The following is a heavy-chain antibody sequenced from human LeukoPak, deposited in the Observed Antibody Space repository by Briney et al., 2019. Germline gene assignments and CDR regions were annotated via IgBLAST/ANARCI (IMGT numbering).Heavy chain of an antibody. CDR2: IYHSGST. Sequence: SETLSLTCAVSDYSISSGYYWGWIRQPPGKGLEWIGSIYHSGSTYYNPSLKSRVTISVDTSKNQFSLKLSSVTAADTAVYYCARVHCSSTSCYLPDYWGQGTLVTVSS. D-gene: IGHD2-2*01. V-gene: IGHV4-38-2*01. CDR1: DYSISSGYY. J-gene: IGHJ4*02. CDR3: ARVHCSSTSCYLPDY.